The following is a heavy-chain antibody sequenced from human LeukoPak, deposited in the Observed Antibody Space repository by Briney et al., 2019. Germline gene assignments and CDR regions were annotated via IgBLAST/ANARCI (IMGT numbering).Heavy chain of an antibody. CDR1: GGTFTNSA. CDR2: IMPLFVTA. Sequence: EASVTVSCQTSGGTFTNSAISWVRQAPGQGLEWLGGIMPLFVTAGYTQKFQGRVTITADKSTSTAYMELSSLRSEDTAVYYCARGLLSPWHYDSSGYYEDWGQGTLVTVSS. D-gene: IGHD3-22*01. V-gene: IGHV1-69*06. CDR3: ARGLLSPWHYDSSGYYED. J-gene: IGHJ4*02.